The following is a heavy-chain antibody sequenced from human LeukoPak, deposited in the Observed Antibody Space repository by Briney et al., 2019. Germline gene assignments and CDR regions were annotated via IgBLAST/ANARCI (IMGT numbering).Heavy chain of an antibody. CDR1: GDSISSARYY. Sequence: SETLSLTCSVSGDSISSARYYWSWIRQPAGKGLEWIGRIYTSGSTNYNPSLKSRVTISVDTSKNQFSLKLSSVTAADTAVYYCARDSSGGYYYYYMDVWGKGTTVTISS. CDR3: ARDSSGGYYYYYMDV. J-gene: IGHJ6*03. D-gene: IGHD6-19*01. V-gene: IGHV4-61*02. CDR2: IYTSGST.